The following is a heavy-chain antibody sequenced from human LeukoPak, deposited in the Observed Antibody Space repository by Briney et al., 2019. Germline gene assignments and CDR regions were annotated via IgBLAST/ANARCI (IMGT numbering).Heavy chain of an antibody. CDR2: IYSGGTT. V-gene: IGHV3-53*01. CDR3: ARAEVDTTVITPVNYYGMDV. D-gene: IGHD5-18*01. J-gene: IGHJ6*02. CDR1: GFTVSSNY. Sequence: GGSLRLSCAAFGFTVSSNYMNWVRQAPGKGLEWVSVIYSGGTTFYAVSVKGRFTISRDNSKNMLYLQMNSLRAEDTAVYYCARAEVDTTVITPVNYYGMDVWGQGTTVTVSS.